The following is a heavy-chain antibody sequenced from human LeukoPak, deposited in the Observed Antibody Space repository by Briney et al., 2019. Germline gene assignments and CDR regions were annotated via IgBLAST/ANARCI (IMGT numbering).Heavy chain of an antibody. CDR1: GFTFSSHG. J-gene: IGHJ6*02. V-gene: IGHV3-30*18. Sequence: GGSLRLSCAASGFTFSSHGMHWVRQAPGKGLEWVAAISYEGSIKYYADSVKGRFTISRDNSKNTLYLQMNSLRAEDTAVYYCAKCQGRVCSSTPHGMDVWGRGITVTVSS. CDR3: AKCQGRVCSSTPHGMDV. D-gene: IGHD2-2*01. CDR2: ISYEGSIK.